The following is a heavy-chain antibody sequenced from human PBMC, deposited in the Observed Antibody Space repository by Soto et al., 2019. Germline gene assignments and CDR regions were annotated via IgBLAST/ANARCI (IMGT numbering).Heavy chain of an antibody. CDR2: IIPILGIA. V-gene: IGHV1-69*08. CDR1: GGTFSSYT. D-gene: IGHD2-2*01. CDR3: ARDGCSSTSCYYMDV. Sequence: QVQLVQSGAEVKKPGSSVKVSCKASGGTFSSYTISWVRQAPGQGLEWMGRIIPILGIANYAQKFQGRVKITADKSTSTAYMELSSLRSEDTAVYYCARDGCSSTSCYYMDVWGKGTTVTVSS. J-gene: IGHJ6*03.